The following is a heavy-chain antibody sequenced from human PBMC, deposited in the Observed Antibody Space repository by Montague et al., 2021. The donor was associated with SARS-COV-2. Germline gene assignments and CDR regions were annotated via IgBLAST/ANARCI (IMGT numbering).Heavy chain of an antibody. CDR1: GFTLSDYY. CDR3: ARVLLGVSHGDY. Sequence: SLRLSCAASGFTLSDYYMSWIRQAPGKGLEWLSYISNTGLDIKYGDSVKGRFTVSRDIAKNTLYLQMDSLRAEDTAGYYCARVLLGVSHGDYWGQGTLVTVSS. J-gene: IGHJ4*02. CDR2: ISNTGLDI. D-gene: IGHD3-10*01. V-gene: IGHV3-11*01.